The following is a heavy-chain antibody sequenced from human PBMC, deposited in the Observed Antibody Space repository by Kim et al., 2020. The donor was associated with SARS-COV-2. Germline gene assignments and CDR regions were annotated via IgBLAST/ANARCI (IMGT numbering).Heavy chain of an antibody. V-gene: IGHV3-49*03. CDR1: GFTTEDNS. D-gene: IGHD1-1*01. J-gene: IGHJ6*02. CDR3: TRIRKNDTARDYFYYYGMVV. CDR2: IRKTAEGATG. Sequence: GGSLRLSCRASGFTTEDNSLSWFRQPPGKGLEWVSFIRKTAEGATGQYAASVQCRFSISRDDSKSIANLQMNSLKPADTAFYYFTRIRKNDTARDYFYYYGMVVWGQGPTVIVSS.